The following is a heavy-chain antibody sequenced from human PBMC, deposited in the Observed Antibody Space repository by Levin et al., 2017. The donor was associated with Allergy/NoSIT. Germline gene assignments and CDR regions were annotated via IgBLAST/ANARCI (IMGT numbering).Heavy chain of an antibody. CDR3: ARDRGTTALYGMDV. D-gene: IGHD3-10*01. Sequence: AGGSLRLSCSASGFTVSGYSFNWVRQAPGKGLEWVSSISASSSYIHYTASVEGRFTISRDNAKKSLYLQRNSLRAEDTAVYYCARDRGTTALYGMDVWGQGTTVIVSS. V-gene: IGHV3-21*01. CDR2: ISASSSYI. CDR1: GFTVSGYS. J-gene: IGHJ6*02.